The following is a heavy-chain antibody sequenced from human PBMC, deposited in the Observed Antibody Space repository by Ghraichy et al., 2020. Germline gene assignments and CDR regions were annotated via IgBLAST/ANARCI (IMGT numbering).Heavy chain of an antibody. D-gene: IGHD1-26*01. CDR1: GFTFSSYS. CDR2: SSFNNNVI. Sequence: ETLSLTCAASGFTFSSYSMNWVRQAPGKGLEWIAYSSFNNNVIYYADSVKGRFTISRDNSKNSLYLQMDSLRGEDTGVYYCARDTVGARPRDAFDIWGQGTLVTVSS. J-gene: IGHJ3*02. V-gene: IGHV3-48*01. CDR3: ARDTVGARPRDAFDI.